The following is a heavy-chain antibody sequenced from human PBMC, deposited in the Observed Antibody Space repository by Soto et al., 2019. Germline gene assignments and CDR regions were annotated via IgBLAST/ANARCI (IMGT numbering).Heavy chain of an antibody. J-gene: IGHJ4*02. V-gene: IGHV4-59*01. CDR2: IYYSGST. D-gene: IGHD2-8*01. CDR3: ARGGTNGVFDY. CDR1: GGSISSYY. Sequence: TSETLSLTCTVSGGSISSYYWSWIRQPPGKGLEWIGYIYYSGSTNYNTSLKSRVTISVDTSKNQFSLKLSSVTAADTAVYYCARGGTNGVFDYWGQGTLVTVSS.